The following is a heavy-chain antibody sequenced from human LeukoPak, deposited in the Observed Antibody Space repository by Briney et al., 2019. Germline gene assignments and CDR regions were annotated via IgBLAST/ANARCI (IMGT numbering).Heavy chain of an antibody. CDR1: GFTVSSNY. CDR2: IYSGGST. D-gene: IGHD3-22*01. J-gene: IGHJ4*02. CDR3: ARDPSGYYST. Sequence: PGGSLRLSCAASGFTVSSNYMSWVRQAPGKGLEWVSVIYSGGSTYYADSVKGRFTISRDNSKNTLYLQMNSLRAEDTVVYYCARDPSGYYSTWGQGTLVTVSS. V-gene: IGHV3-53*01.